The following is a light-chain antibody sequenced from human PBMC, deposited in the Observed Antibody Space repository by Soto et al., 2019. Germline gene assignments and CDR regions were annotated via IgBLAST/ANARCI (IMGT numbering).Light chain of an antibody. CDR1: SSNVGAGYD. J-gene: IGLJ1*01. CDR2: GNS. CDR3: QSYDSSLSVV. V-gene: IGLV1-40*01. Sequence: QFALTQPPSVSGAPGQRVTISCTGSSSNVGAGYDVHWYQQLPGTAPKLPIYGNSNRPSGVPDRFSGSKSGTSASLAITGLQAEDEADYYCQSYDSSLSVVFGTGTKVTVL.